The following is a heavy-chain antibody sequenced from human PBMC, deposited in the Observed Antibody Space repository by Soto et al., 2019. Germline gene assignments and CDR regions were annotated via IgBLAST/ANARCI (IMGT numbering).Heavy chain of an antibody. CDR2: ISWNSGSI. V-gene: IGHV3-9*01. J-gene: IGHJ4*02. CDR1: GFTFDDYA. D-gene: IGHD2-2*01. Sequence: EVQLVESGGGLVQPGRSLRLSCAASGFTFDDYAMHWVRQAPGKGLEWVSGISWNSGSIGYADSVKGRFTISRDNSKNMVFLQMTTLRPEDTALYYCTTARHCSSDACPAAEWGQGTLITVSS. CDR3: TTARHCSSDACPAAE.